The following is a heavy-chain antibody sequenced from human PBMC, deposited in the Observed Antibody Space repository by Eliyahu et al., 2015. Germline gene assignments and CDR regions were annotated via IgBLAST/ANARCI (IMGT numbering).Heavy chain of an antibody. CDR3: ARDNDYGDYAREPFGPSNYYYYGMDV. D-gene: IGHD4-17*01. V-gene: IGHV1-69*01. CDR1: GGTFSSYA. J-gene: IGHJ6*02. CDR2: IIPIFGTA. Sequence: QVQLVQSGAEVKKPGSSVKVSCKASGGTFSSYAISWVRQAPGQGLEWMGGIIPIFGTANYAQKFQGRVTITADESTSTAYMELSSLRSEDTAVYYCARDNDYGDYAREPFGPSNYYYYGMDVWGQGTTVTVSS.